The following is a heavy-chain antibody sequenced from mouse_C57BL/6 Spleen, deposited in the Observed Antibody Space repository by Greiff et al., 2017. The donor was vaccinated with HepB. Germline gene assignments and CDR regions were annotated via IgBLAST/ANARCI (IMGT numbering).Heavy chain of an antibody. CDR2: ISSGSSTI. Sequence: EVQLQQSGGGLVKPGGSLKLSCAASGFTFSDYGMHWVRQAPEKGLEWVAYISSGSSTIYYADTVKGRFTISRDNAKNTLFLQMTSLRSEDTAMYYCAGDDGYYAMDYWGQGTSVTVSS. D-gene: IGHD2-3*01. CDR3: AGDDGYYAMDY. CDR1: GFTFSDYG. J-gene: IGHJ4*01. V-gene: IGHV5-17*01.